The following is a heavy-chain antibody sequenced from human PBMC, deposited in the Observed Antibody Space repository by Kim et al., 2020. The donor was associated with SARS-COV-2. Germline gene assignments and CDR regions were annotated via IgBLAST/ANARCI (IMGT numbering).Heavy chain of an antibody. Sequence: RYSPSLQGQVTISADKSISTAYLQWSSLKASDTAMYYCARDLGEGLSLDYWGQGTLITVSS. V-gene: IGHV5-51*01. J-gene: IGHJ4*02. CDR3: ARDLGEGLSLDY. D-gene: IGHD3-10*01.